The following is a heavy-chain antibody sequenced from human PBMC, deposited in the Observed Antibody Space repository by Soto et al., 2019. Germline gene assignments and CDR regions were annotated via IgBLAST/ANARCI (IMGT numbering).Heavy chain of an antibody. D-gene: IGHD5-12*01. CDR2: IYYSGST. CDR1: GGSISSYY. Sequence: QVQLQESGPGLVKPSETLSLTCTVSGGSISSYYWSWIRQPPGKGLEWLGYIYYSGSTNYNPSLKSRVTISVDTSKNKSSLKLSSVTAADTAVYYCARQMRGATMSIYYSGMDVWGQGPTVTVSS. J-gene: IGHJ6*02. CDR3: ARQMRGATMSIYYSGMDV. V-gene: IGHV4-59*01.